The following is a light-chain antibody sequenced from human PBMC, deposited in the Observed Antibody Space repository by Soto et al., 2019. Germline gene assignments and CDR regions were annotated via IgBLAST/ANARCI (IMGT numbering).Light chain of an antibody. Sequence: EIVMTQSPATLSVSPGERVTLSCRASESISSHLAWYQQRPGRSPRLLIHEASTRATGISARFSGSGSRTAFTLPISSLQSEDCAVYYCQQDNYLWTFGQGTRVEL. CDR1: ESISSH. CDR3: QQDNYLWT. CDR2: EAS. V-gene: IGKV3-15*01. J-gene: IGKJ1*01.